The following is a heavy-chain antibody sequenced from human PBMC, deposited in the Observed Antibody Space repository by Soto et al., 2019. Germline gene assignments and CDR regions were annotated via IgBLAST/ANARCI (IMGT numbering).Heavy chain of an antibody. Sequence: ASVKVSCKASGYTFTSYGISWVRQAPGQGLEWMGWISAYNGNTNYAQKLQGRVTMTTDTSTSTAYMELRSLRSDDTAVYYCARVCSGGSCYSAGYYYGMDVWGQGTTVTV. CDR2: ISAYNGNT. V-gene: IGHV1-18*01. CDR3: ARVCSGGSCYSAGYYYGMDV. D-gene: IGHD2-15*01. J-gene: IGHJ6*02. CDR1: GYTFTSYG.